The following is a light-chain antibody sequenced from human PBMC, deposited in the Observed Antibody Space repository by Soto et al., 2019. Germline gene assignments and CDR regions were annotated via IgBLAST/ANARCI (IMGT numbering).Light chain of an antibody. CDR2: DVS. CDR1: ISDVGSYNY. V-gene: IGLV2-14*03. Sequence: LTNPASVSGSPGQSITISCTGTISDVGSYNYVSWYQQYPGKAPKLMIYDVSTRPSGVSDRFSGSKSGNTASLTISGLRAEEEADYYCGSYPTTSNYVLGTGTNVTVL. CDR3: GSYPTTSNYV. J-gene: IGLJ1*01.